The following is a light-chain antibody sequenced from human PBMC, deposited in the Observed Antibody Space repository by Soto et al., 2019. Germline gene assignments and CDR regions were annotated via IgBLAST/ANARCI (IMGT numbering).Light chain of an antibody. V-gene: IGKV1-12*01. CDR2: SAS. CDR1: QGISSW. Sequence: DIEMTQSPSSVSASVGATVTISCRASQGISSWLAWYQQKPGKAPSLLIYSASTLHSGVPSRFSGSGSGTDFTLTIGSLQPEDFATYYCQQANSFPLTFGPGTKVHIK. J-gene: IGKJ3*01. CDR3: QQANSFPLT.